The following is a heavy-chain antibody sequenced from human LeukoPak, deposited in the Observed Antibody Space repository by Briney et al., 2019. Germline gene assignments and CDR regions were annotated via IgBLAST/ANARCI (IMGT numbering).Heavy chain of an antibody. J-gene: IGHJ4*02. CDR1: VDSISNYY. D-gene: IGHD5-18*01. V-gene: IGHV4-59*12. CDR3: ARDEYVDTAMVIDY. Sequence: SETLSLTCTVSVDSISNYYWSWIRQPPGKGLEWIGYIYYSGSTNYNPSLKSRVTMSVDTSKNQFSLKLSSVTAADTAVYYCARDEYVDTAMVIDYWGQGTLVTVSS. CDR2: IYYSGST.